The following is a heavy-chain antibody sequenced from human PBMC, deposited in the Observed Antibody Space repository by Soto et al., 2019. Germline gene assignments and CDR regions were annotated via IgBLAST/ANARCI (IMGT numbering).Heavy chain of an antibody. CDR1: GGSISSSSYY. D-gene: IGHD3-16*01. CDR3: ARRSNRGVYYYYGMDV. V-gene: IGHV4-39*01. J-gene: IGHJ6*02. CDR2: IYYSGST. Sequence: SETLSLTCTVSGGSISSSSYYWGWIRQPPGKGLEWIGSIYYSGSTYYNTSLKSRVTISVDTSKNQFSLKLSSVTAADTSVYYCARRSNRGVYYYYGMDVWGQGTTVTSP.